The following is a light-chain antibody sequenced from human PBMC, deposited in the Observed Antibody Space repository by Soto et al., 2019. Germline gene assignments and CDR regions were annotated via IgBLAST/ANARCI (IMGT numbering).Light chain of an antibody. CDR2: GAF. CDR3: QQYNNWPWT. J-gene: IGKJ1*01. Sequence: EIVMTQSPATLSLSPGERATLSCRASQSVSSSLAWYQQKPGQAPRLLIHGAFTRATGIPARFSGSGSGTEFTLTISTLQSEDFAVYYCQQYNNWPWTFGQGTKV. CDR1: QSVSSS. V-gene: IGKV3-15*01.